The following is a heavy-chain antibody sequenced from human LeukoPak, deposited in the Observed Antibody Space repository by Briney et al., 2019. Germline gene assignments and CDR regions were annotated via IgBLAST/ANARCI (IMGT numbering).Heavy chain of an antibody. CDR2: ISGSGGST. J-gene: IGHJ3*02. Sequence: GGSLRLSCAASGFTLSSYAMNWVRQAPGKGLEWVTTISGSGGSTNYADSVKGRFTIARDNSKNTLYLQMNSLRAEDTAVYYCAARIAAVLYAFDIWGQGTMVTVSS. D-gene: IGHD6-13*01. V-gene: IGHV3-23*01. CDR3: AARIAAVLYAFDI. CDR1: GFTLSSYA.